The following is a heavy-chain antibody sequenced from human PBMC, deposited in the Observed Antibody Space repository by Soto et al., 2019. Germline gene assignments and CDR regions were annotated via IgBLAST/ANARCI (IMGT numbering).Heavy chain of an antibody. Sequence: QVQLVQSGAEVKKPGSSVKVSCKASGGTFSSYAISWVRQAPGQGLEWMGGIIPIFGTANYAQKFQGRVTITEDESTSTAYMELSSLRSEDTAVYYCARALGIAARHVYYYYGMDVWGQGTTVTVSS. D-gene: IGHD6-6*01. CDR1: GGTFSSYA. V-gene: IGHV1-69*12. CDR2: IIPIFGTA. CDR3: ARALGIAARHVYYYYGMDV. J-gene: IGHJ6*02.